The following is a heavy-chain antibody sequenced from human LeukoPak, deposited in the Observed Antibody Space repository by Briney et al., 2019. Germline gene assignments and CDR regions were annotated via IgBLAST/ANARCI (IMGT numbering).Heavy chain of an antibody. J-gene: IGHJ3*02. V-gene: IGHV4-34*01. CDR3: ARSERGAFDI. Sequence: PSETLSLTCAVYGGSFSGYYWSWIRQPPGKGLEWIGEINHSGSTNYNPSLKSRVTISVDTSKNQFSLKLSSVTAADTAVYYCARSERGAFDIWGQGTMVTVSS. CDR2: INHSGST. CDR1: GGSFSGYY.